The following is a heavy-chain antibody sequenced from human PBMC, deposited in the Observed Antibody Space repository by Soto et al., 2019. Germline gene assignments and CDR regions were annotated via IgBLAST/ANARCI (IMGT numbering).Heavy chain of an antibody. CDR2: IRGSGDDT. Sequence: GGSLRLSCTASGFTFSTYAMTWVRQAPGKGLESVSAIRGSGDDTFYADSVEGRFIISRDNSKNTLYLQMNSLRAEDTAVYYCASPAENYYYHSSGYYYACWGQGTLVTVSS. J-gene: IGHJ4*02. V-gene: IGHV3-23*01. CDR1: GFTFSTYA. CDR3: ASPAENYYYHSSGYYYAC. D-gene: IGHD3-22*01.